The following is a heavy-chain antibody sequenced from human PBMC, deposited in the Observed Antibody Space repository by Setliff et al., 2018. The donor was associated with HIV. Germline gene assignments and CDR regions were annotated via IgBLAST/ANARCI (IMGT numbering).Heavy chain of an antibody. Sequence: SETLSLTCTVSGGSISSNNYYWGWIRQPPGKGLEWIASIYYSGSTYYNPSLKSRITISVDTSKNQFSLRLSSVTAADTAVYYCARQSLVLVPASIDWRLPPSPIDYWGQGALVTVSS. J-gene: IGHJ4*02. D-gene: IGHD2-2*01. CDR1: GGSISSNNYY. CDR2: IYYSGST. CDR3: ARQSLVLVPASIDWRLPPSPIDY. V-gene: IGHV4-39*01.